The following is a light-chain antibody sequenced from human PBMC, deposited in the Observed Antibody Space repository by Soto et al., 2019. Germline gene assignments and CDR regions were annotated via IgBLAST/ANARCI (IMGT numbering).Light chain of an antibody. CDR2: DVS. J-gene: IGLJ2*01. V-gene: IGLV2-14*01. CDR3: SSYTSSSTVV. Sequence: QSVLTQPASVSGSPGQSITISCTGASSDVGAYNYVSWYQQHPGKAPTLMIFDVSNRPSGVSNRFSASKSGNTASLTISGLQAEDEADYYCSSYTSSSTVVFGGGTKLTVL. CDR1: SSDVGAYNY.